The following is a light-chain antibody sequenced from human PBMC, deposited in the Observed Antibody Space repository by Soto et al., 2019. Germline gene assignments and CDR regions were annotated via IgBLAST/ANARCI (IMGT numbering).Light chain of an antibody. Sequence: PSTMSFSVGYIVTIPCRASQTISSWLAWYQQKPGKAPKLLIYKASTLKSGVPSRFSGSGSGTEFTLTISSLQPDDFATYYCQHYNSYSEAFGQGTKVDIK. V-gene: IGKV1-5*03. CDR3: QHYNSYSEA. CDR2: KAS. CDR1: QTISSW. J-gene: IGKJ1*01.